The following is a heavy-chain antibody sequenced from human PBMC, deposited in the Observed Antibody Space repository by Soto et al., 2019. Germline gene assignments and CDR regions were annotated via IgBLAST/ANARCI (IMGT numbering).Heavy chain of an antibody. CDR3: AKDRSGYYRSSYYGMEG. CDR2: ISYDGSNK. D-gene: IGHD3-3*01. CDR1: GFTFSSYG. Sequence: GGSLGLSCAASGFTFSSYGMHWVLQAPGKGLEWVAVISYDGSNKYYADSVKGRFTISRDNSKNTLYLQMNSLRAEDTAVYYCAKDRSGYYRSSYYGMEGWGQGPTGT. J-gene: IGHJ6*02. V-gene: IGHV3-30*18.